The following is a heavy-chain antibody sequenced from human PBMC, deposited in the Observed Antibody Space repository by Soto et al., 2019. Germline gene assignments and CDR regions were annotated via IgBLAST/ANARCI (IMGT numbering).Heavy chain of an antibody. Sequence: EVQLVESGGVLAQPGGTLRLSCAASGFTFSDYSMSWVRQAPGKGLEWVSYISSSSRTKYYADSVKGRFAISRDNAKNSLYLQMNSLRDEDTAVYYCARWAVVAGTMMFDHWGQGTLVTVSS. J-gene: IGHJ4*02. CDR2: ISSSSRTK. D-gene: IGHD6-19*01. CDR3: ARWAVVAGTMMFDH. V-gene: IGHV3-48*02. CDR1: GFTFSDYS.